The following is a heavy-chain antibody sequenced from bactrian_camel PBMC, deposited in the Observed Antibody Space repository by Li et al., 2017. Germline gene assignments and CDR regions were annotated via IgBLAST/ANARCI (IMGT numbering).Heavy chain of an antibody. CDR2: TSGGGEST. CDR3: VAAGSPRNSLAQNY. V-gene: IGHV3S40*01. J-gene: IGHJ4*01. D-gene: IGHD1*01. Sequence: VQLVESGGDLEQPGGSLRLSFAASGFFFSNYAMSWVRQAPGKGLEWVAATSGGGESTYYADSVKGRFTTSRDNSRNTVYLQLNSLGHEDTAMYYCVAAGSPRNSLAQNYWGQGTQVTVS. CDR1: GFFFSNYA.